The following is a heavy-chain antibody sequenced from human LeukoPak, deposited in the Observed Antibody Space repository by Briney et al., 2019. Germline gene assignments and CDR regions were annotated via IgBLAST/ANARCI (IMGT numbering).Heavy chain of an antibody. J-gene: IGHJ4*02. CDR2: ISSSSSYI. CDR1: GFTCSSNT. CDR3: AREFTTGPY. V-gene: IGHV3-21*01. Sequence: GGSLRLSCAASGFTCSSNTMTWARQAPGKGLEWVSSISSSSSYIYYADSVKGRFTISRDNAKNSLYLQMNSLRAEDTAVYYCAREFTTGPYWGQGTLVTVSS. D-gene: IGHD1-1*01.